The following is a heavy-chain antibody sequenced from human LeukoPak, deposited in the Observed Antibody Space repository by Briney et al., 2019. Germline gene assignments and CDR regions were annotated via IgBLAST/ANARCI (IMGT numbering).Heavy chain of an antibody. Sequence: GGSLRLSCAASGFTFSSYSMNWVRQAPGKGLEWVSSISSSSYIYYVDSVKGRFTISRDNAKNSLYLQMNSLRAEDTAVYYCARAPTYDSSSDYWGQGTLVTVSS. CDR1: GFTFSSYS. V-gene: IGHV3-21*01. J-gene: IGHJ4*02. D-gene: IGHD3-22*01. CDR3: ARAPTYDSSSDY. CDR2: ISSSSYI.